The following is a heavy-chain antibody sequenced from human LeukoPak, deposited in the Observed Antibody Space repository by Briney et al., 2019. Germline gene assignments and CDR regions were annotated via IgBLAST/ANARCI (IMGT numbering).Heavy chain of an antibody. J-gene: IGHJ4*02. Sequence: GGSLRLSCAASGFTFSGHAMGWVRQAPGKGLEWVSAMSGNSGSIGYADSVKGRFTISRDNSKNTLYLQMNSLRAEDTAVYYRAKDYDFCSGYYPDWGQGTLVTVSS. CDR1: GFTFSGHA. D-gene: IGHD3-3*01. CDR3: AKDYDFCSGYYPD. V-gene: IGHV3-23*01. CDR2: MSGNSGSI.